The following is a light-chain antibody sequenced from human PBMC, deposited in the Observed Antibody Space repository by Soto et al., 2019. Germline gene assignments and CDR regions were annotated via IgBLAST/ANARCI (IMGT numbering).Light chain of an antibody. J-gene: IGKJ1*01. CDR3: QQYNDWPRT. CDR2: GAS. Sequence: TQSPGTLSLSPWEESTLSCIAIHRVDSNYLAWYQQKPGQAPSLLIYGASTMATGIPARFSGSGSGTEFTLTISSLQSEDFAVYYCQQYNDWPRTFGQGTKVDIK. CDR1: HRVDSNY. V-gene: IGKV3-15*01.